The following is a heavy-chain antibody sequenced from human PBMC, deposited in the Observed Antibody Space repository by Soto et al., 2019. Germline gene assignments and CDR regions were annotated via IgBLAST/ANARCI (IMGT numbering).Heavy chain of an antibody. CDR2: IKLDASEK. D-gene: IGHD3-22*01. CDR3: ATAKWDYYDSSGQPAYYFDY. CDR1: GFSFRYYW. V-gene: IGHV3-7*03. Sequence: GGSLRLSCAASGFSFRYYWMSWVRQAPGKGLEWLATIKLDASEKKYVDSVKGRFTLSRDNAKNSLYLQMNNLRAEDTAVYYCATAKWDYYDSSGQPAYYFDYWGLGTLVTVSS. J-gene: IGHJ4*02.